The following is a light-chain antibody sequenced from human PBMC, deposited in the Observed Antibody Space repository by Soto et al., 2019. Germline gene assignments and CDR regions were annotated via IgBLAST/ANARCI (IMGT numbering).Light chain of an antibody. J-gene: IGKJ1*01. Sequence: EIVLTQSPATLSLSPGEGATLSCRASQSVSSYLAWYEQKPGQAPRLLIYDASNRATGIPARFSGSGSGTDFTLIISSLEPEDFAVYYCQQRSNWPVTFGLGTKVEV. CDR1: QSVSSY. V-gene: IGKV3-11*01. CDR3: QQRSNWPVT. CDR2: DAS.